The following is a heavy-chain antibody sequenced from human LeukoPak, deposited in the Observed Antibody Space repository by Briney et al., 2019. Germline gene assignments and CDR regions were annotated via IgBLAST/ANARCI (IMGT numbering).Heavy chain of an antibody. Sequence: ASVKVSCKASGYTFTSYYMHWVRQAPGQGLEWMGIINPSGGSTSYAQKFQGRVTMTRDTSTSTVYMELSSLRSEDTAVYYCARSEAQWSDPYYFDYWGQGTLVTVSS. V-gene: IGHV1-46*01. CDR2: INPSGGST. CDR1: GYTFTSYY. D-gene: IGHD2-8*01. CDR3: ARSEAQWSDPYYFDY. J-gene: IGHJ4*02.